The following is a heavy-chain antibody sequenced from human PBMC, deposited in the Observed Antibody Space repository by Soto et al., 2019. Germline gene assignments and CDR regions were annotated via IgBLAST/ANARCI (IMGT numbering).Heavy chain of an antibody. D-gene: IGHD3-16*01. CDR1: AFTCTDYA. Sequence: GWSLRLSCTSSAFTCTDYAMTWVRQAPRKGLEWVSSISGDGALTYYADSVKGLFSISKDSSKKTLFLQMNGLRPYAPAIYYCGKDFRGAGFGCCEYWGRGRMGTVSS. V-gene: IGHV3-23*01. J-gene: IGHJ4*02. CDR3: GKDFRGAGFGCCEY. CDR2: ISGDGALT.